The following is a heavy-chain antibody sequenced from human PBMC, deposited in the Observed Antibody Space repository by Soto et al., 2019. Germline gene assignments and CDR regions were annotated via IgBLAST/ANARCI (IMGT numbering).Heavy chain of an antibody. J-gene: IGHJ4*02. Sequence: EVQLVESGGGLVQPGGSLRLSCAASGFTFSSYWMSWVRQAPGKGLEWVANIKQDGSEKYYVDSVKGRFTISRDNAKNSLYLQMNSLRAEDTAVYYCAREPHDYDYVWGSDYWGQGTLVTVSS. V-gene: IGHV3-7*01. CDR3: AREPHDYDYVWGSDY. D-gene: IGHD3-16*01. CDR1: GFTFSSYW. CDR2: IKQDGSEK.